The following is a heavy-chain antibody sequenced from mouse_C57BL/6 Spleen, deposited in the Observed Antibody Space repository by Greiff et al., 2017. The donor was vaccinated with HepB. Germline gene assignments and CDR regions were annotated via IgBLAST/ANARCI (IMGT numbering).Heavy chain of an antibody. Sequence: VQLQQSGPELVKPGASVKISSKASGYAFSSSWMNWVKQRPGKGLEWIGRIYPGDGDTNYNGKFKGKSTMTADKSSSTAYMQLSSLTSEDSAVCFCASPHYYGSSYPFAYWGQGTLVTVSA. J-gene: IGHJ3*01. CDR2: IYPGDGDT. D-gene: IGHD1-1*01. CDR1: GYAFSSSW. CDR3: ASPHYYGSSYPFAY. V-gene: IGHV1-82*01.